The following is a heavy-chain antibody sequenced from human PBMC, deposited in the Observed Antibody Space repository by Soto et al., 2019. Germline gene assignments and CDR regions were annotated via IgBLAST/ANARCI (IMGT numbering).Heavy chain of an antibody. J-gene: IGHJ4*02. CDR1: GFSLSTSGVG. CDR3: AHRLATYCGGDCSIYFDY. CDR2: IYWGDDK. D-gene: IGHD2-21*02. V-gene: IGHV2-5*02. Sequence: QITLKESGPTLVKPTQTLTLTCTFSGFSLSTSGVGVGWIRQPPGKALEWLALIYWGDDKRYSPSLKSRLTITKDTSKNQVVLTMTNMDPVDTATYYCAHRLATYCGGDCSIYFDYWGQGTLVTVSS.